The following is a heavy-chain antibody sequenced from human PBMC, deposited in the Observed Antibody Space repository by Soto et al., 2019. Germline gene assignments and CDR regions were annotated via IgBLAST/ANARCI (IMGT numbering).Heavy chain of an antibody. J-gene: IGHJ4*02. CDR2: ISVRGENI. V-gene: IGHV3-21*01. CDR1: GFSFNSFN. CDR3: ARDLGLLKSLFDY. D-gene: IGHD3-16*01. Sequence: GGSLRLSCLASGFSFNSFNMKWIRRAPGRGLEWVASISVRGENIYYGDSVQGRFTISRDNSKRSVFLDLNSLRVEDTAVYYCARDLGLLKSLFDYWGQGTLVTVSS.